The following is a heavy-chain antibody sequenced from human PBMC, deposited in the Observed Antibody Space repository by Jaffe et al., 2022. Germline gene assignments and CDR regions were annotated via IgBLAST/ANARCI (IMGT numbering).Heavy chain of an antibody. V-gene: IGHV1-3*01. D-gene: IGHD3-3*01. CDR1: GYTFTSYA. CDR2: INAGNGNT. Sequence: QVQLVQSGAEVKKPGASVKVSCKASGYTFTSYAMHWVRQAPGQRLEWMGWINAGNGNTKYSQKFQGRVTITRDTSASTAYMELSSLRSEDTAVYYCARGRFLEWLLHYFDYWGQGTLVTVSS. CDR3: ARGRFLEWLLHYFDY. J-gene: IGHJ4*02.